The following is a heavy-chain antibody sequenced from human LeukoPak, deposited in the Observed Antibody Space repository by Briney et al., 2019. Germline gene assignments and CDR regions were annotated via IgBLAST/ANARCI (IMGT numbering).Heavy chain of an antibody. D-gene: IGHD1-26*01. CDR1: AFSLNAYN. V-gene: IGHV3-21*04. J-gene: IGHJ4*02. CDR2: ISYTGTYI. Sequence: GGSLRLSCAASAFSLNAYNMNWVRQAPGKGLEWVSSISYTGTYIYYADSVKGRLNSLYLQMNSLRAEDTAIYYCVRDRGAYRPIDYWGQGTLVTVSS. CDR3: VRDRGAYRPIDY.